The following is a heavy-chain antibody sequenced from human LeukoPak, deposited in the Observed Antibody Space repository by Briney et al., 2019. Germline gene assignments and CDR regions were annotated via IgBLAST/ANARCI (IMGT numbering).Heavy chain of an antibody. CDR1: GYTFTKYF. Sequence: ASVKVSCKASGYTFTKYFMHWLRQAPGQGLEWMGGIIPIFGTANYAQKFQGRVTMTRDMSTTTDYMELSSLRSEDTAVYYCARDNSVGDIAWWFDPWGQGTLVTVSS. CDR2: IIPIFGTA. D-gene: IGHD3-16*02. J-gene: IGHJ5*02. CDR3: ARDNSVGDIAWWFDP. V-gene: IGHV1-46*01.